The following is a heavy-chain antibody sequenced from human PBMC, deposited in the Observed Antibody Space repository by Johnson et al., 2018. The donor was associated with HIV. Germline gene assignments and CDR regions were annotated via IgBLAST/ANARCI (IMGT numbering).Heavy chain of an antibody. CDR2: IRYDGNRR. Sequence: QVQLVESGGGVVQPGGSLRLSCAASGFTFSSYGMHWVRQAPGKGLEWVAFIRYDGNRRDYADSVNGRFSVSRDNSKNTLYLEMNSLRSEDTGFYFCGREDWNYPIWGQGAMVTVSS. D-gene: IGHD1-7*01. CDR1: GFTFSSYG. CDR3: GREDWNYPI. J-gene: IGHJ3*02. V-gene: IGHV3-30*02.